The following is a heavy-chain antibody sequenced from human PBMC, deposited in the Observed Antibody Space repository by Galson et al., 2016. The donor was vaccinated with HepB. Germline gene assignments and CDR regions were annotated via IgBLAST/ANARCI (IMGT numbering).Heavy chain of an antibody. CDR1: GLTFSDVW. J-gene: IGHJ6*02. CDR3: SPIYYGMDV. CDR2: IRSRTDGSTT. V-gene: IGHV3-15*01. Sequence: SLRLSCAASGLTFSDVWMSWVRLAPGKGLEWVGRIRSRTDGSTTDYAAPVRGRFTISRDDSKNTLYLQMSSLKTDDTAVYYCSPIYYGMDVWGQGTTVTVSS.